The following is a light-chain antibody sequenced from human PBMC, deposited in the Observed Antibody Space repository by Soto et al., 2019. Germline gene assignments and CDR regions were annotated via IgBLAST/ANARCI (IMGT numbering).Light chain of an antibody. J-gene: IGKJ1*01. CDR3: LRHSTYPLT. CDR2: AAS. CDR1: QGIRND. Sequence: DIQMTQFPSSLSASVGDRVTITCRASQGIRNDLGWYQQKPGKAPKRLIYAASSLQSGVPSRFSGSGSGTEFTLAISSLQPEDSATFYGLRHSTYPLTFGQGTKGEIK. V-gene: IGKV1-17*01.